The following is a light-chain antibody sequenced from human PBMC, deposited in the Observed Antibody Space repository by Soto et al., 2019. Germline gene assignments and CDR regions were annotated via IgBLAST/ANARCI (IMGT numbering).Light chain of an antibody. V-gene: IGLV2-14*03. CDR2: DGS. Sequence: QSALTQPASVSGSPGQSITISCTGTSSDVGGYNYVSWYQQHPGRAPKLLIYDGSNRPSGVSNRFSGSKSGNTASLTISGLQAEDEADYYCNSYRSSSTRYVFGSGTKVTVL. J-gene: IGLJ1*01. CDR3: NSYRSSSTRYV. CDR1: SSDVGGYNY.